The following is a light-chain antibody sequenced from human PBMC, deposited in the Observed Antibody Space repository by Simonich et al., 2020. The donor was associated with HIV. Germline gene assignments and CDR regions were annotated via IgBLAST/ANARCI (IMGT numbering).Light chain of an antibody. J-gene: IGKJ5*01. V-gene: IGKV1-39*01. CDR2: AAS. Sequence: DIQMTQSPSSLSASVGDRVTTTCRASQSISSYLNWYQQKPGKAPKLLIYAASSLQSGVPSRFRGSGSGTDFTLTISSLQPEDFATYYCQQSYSTPRTFGQGTRLEIK. CDR1: QSISSY. CDR3: QQSYSTPRT.